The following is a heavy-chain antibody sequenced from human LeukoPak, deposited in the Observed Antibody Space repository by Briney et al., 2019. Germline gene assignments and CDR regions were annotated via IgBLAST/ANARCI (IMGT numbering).Heavy chain of an antibody. J-gene: IGHJ6*02. CDR3: ARDPLFWQQLVRSGYYYGMDV. Sequence: GASVKVSCKASGYTFTGYYMHWVRQAPGQGLEWMGWINPNSGGTNYAQKFQGRVTMTRDTSISTAYMELSRLRSDDTAVYYCARDPLFWQQLVRSGYYYGMDVWGQGTTVTVSS. CDR1: GYTFTGYY. CDR2: INPNSGGT. D-gene: IGHD6-13*01. V-gene: IGHV1-2*02.